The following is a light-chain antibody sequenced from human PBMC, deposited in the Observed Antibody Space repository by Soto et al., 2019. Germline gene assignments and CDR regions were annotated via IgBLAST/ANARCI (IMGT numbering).Light chain of an antibody. V-gene: IGKV1-16*02. CDR1: QDSTKY. CDR3: QQYNHHPLT. J-gene: IGKJ4*01. CDR2: GAS. Sequence: IQLTQSPSSLSAAVGDRVTITCRASQDSTKYLAWYQQKPGKAPKSLIYGASTLHSGVPSKFSGSRSGTDFTLNISSLQPEDSATYYCQQYNHHPLTFGGGTKVDI.